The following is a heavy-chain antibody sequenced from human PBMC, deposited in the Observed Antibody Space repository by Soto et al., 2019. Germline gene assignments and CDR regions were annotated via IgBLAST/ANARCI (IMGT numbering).Heavy chain of an antibody. J-gene: IGHJ6*02. CDR1: GYSFTSYW. D-gene: IGHD2-21*01. CDR2: IDPSDSYT. V-gene: IGHV5-10-1*01. Sequence: GESLKISGKGSGYSFTSYWISWVRQMPGKGLEWMGRIDPSDSYTNYSPSFQGHVTISADKSISTAYLQWSSLKASDTAMYYCATWVADYYYYGMDVWGQGTTVTVSS. CDR3: ATWVADYYYYGMDV.